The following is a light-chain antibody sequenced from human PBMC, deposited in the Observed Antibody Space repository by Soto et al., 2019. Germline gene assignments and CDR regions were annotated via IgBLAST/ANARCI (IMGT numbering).Light chain of an antibody. CDR2: GAS. CDR3: QQYNDWPPKRT. CDR1: QSITTN. Sequence: EVVMTQSPVTLSVSPGERATLSCRASQSITTNLAWYQQKPGQAPRLLIYGASTRATGVPARFSGSGSGTQFTLTISSLQSEDFVLYYCQQYNDWPPKRTFGQGTRVDFK. J-gene: IGKJ1*01. V-gene: IGKV3-15*01.